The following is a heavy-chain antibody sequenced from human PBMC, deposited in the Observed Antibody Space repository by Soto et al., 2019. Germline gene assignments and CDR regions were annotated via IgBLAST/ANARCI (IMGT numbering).Heavy chain of an antibody. CDR3: VLDDYYNRGGHFYDPFDF. CDR2: MKSIIYGETI. Sequence: EVQLVESGGDLVQPGGSLRLSCAGSGFNFRQTWMSCVRQAPGKGLEWVARMKSIIYGETIDYAAPVRGRFTISRDDSENTLFLQMSSLQTEDTAVYYCVLDDYYNRGGHFYDPFDFWGQGTMVTVSS. CDR1: GFNFRQTW. V-gene: IGHV3-15*01. J-gene: IGHJ3*01. D-gene: IGHD3-10*01.